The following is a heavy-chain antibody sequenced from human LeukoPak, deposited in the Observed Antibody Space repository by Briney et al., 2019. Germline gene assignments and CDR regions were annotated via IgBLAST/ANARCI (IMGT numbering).Heavy chain of an antibody. D-gene: IGHD3-16*01. Sequence: GTSLRLSCAASGFTFSSYVMHWVRQAPGKGLEWVAFMSYDGRNNYYADSVKGRFTISRDNSKNTLYLQMNSLKPEDTAVYYWARGGEFPPLYGSDYWGQGTLVSVSS. V-gene: IGHV3-30*04. CDR3: ARGGEFPPLYGSDY. J-gene: IGHJ4*02. CDR1: GFTFSSYV. CDR2: MSYDGRNN.